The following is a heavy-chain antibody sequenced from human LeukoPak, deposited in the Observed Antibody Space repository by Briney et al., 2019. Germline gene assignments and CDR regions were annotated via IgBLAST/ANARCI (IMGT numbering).Heavy chain of an antibody. CDR3: ANMVRGVISFDY. D-gene: IGHD3-10*01. CDR1: GFTFSSYG. CDR2: IRYDGSNK. Sequence: GGSLRLSCAASGFTFSSYGMHWVRQAPGKGLEWVAFIRYDGSNKYYADSVKGRFTISRDNSKNTLYLQMNSLRAEDTAVYYCANMVRGVISFDYWGQGTLVTVSS. J-gene: IGHJ4*02. V-gene: IGHV3-30*02.